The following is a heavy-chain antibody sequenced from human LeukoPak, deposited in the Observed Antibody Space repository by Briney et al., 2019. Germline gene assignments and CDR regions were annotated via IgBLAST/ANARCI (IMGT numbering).Heavy chain of an antibody. J-gene: IGHJ3*02. Sequence: GGSLRLSCAASGFTFSSYAMHWVRQAPGNGLEWVAVISYDGSNKYYADSVKGRFTISRDNSKNTLYLQMNSLRAEDTAVYYCARSPIGKYSSGWSGAFDIWGQGTMVTVSS. CDR3: ARSPIGKYSSGWSGAFDI. CDR2: ISYDGSNK. V-gene: IGHV3-30*01. CDR1: GFTFSSYA. D-gene: IGHD6-19*01.